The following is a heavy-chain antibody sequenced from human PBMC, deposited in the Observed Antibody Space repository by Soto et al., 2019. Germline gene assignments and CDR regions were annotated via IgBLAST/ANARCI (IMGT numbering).Heavy chain of an antibody. Sequence: ASVKVSCKASGYTFTTYGLSWVRQAPGQGLEWMGWIGTYYAQTNYAQKFQGRVTMTADSSTSTAYMELMGLRSDDTAVYFCASWTYGSGSPTGYWGQGTLVTVSS. CDR1: GYTFTTYG. CDR2: IGTYYAQT. CDR3: ASWTYGSGSPTGY. V-gene: IGHV1-18*01. D-gene: IGHD3-10*01. J-gene: IGHJ4*02.